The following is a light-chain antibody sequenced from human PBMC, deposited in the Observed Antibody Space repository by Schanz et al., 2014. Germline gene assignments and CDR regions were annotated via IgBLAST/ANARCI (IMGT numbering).Light chain of an antibody. CDR1: QSVKNNY. J-gene: IGKJ1*01. V-gene: IGKV3-20*01. CDR3: QQYGMT. Sequence: EIVLTQSPGSLSLSPGERVTLSCRASQSVKNNYLAWYQQKPGQAPRLLIYGASTRATGIPARFSGSGSGTDFTLTISRLEPEDFAVYYCQQYGMTFGQGTKVEIK. CDR2: GAS.